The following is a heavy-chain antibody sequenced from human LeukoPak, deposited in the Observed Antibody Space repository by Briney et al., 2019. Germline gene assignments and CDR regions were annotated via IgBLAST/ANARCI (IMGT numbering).Heavy chain of an antibody. V-gene: IGHV3-74*01. CDR3: ATYRQVLLPFES. CDR1: GFTFSNYW. J-gene: IGHJ4*02. D-gene: IGHD2-8*02. Sequence: GGSLRLSCAASGFTFSNYWMHWVRQAPGKGLVWVSRINSDGINTSYADSVKGRFTISRDNAKNSLSLQMNSLRAEDTAIYYCATYRQVLLPFESWGQGTLVTVSS. CDR2: INSDGINT.